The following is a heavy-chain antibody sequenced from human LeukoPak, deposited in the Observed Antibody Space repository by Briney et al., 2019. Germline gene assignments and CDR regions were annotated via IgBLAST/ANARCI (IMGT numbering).Heavy chain of an antibody. V-gene: IGHV3-21*06. CDR2: ISGSSSSM. CDR3: ARDVALRSLDY. CDR1: GFSFSNYS. D-gene: IGHD3-10*01. J-gene: IGHJ4*02. Sequence: MTGGSLRLSCAASGFSFSNYSINWVRQAPGKGLEWVSSISGSSSSMDYADSVKGRFTVSRGNARNSVSLQMKSLRADDSAVYYCARDVALRSLDYWGRGTLVTVSS.